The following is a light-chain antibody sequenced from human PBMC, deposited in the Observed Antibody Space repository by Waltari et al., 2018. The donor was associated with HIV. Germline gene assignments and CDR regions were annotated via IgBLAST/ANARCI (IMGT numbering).Light chain of an antibody. V-gene: IGLV1-40*01. CDR2: SDI. J-gene: IGLJ2*01. CDR1: RSNIGAGPF. CDR3: QSYDSSLRASV. Sequence: QSALTQPPSVSGAPGHRVTLSSTGPRSNIGAGPFVHWYQHLPGTAPKLLVYSDINRPSGVPDRFSGSKSGTSASLVITGLQAEDEADYYCQSYDSSLRASVFGGGTKLTVL.